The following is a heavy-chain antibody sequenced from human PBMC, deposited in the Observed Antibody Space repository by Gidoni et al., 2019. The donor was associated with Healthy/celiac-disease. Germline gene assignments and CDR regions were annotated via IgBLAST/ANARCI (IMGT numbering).Heavy chain of an antibody. Sequence: QVQLQESGPGLVKPSQTLSLTCTVSGGSISSGDYYWSWIRQPPGKGLEWSGYIYYSGSTYYNPSLKSRVTISVDTSKNQFSLKLSSVTAADTAVYYCARDSSLVVVPAARGTYFDYWGQGTLVTVSS. D-gene: IGHD2-2*01. CDR2: IYYSGST. V-gene: IGHV4-30-4*01. CDR3: ARDSSLVVVPAARGTYFDY. J-gene: IGHJ4*02. CDR1: GGSISSGDYY.